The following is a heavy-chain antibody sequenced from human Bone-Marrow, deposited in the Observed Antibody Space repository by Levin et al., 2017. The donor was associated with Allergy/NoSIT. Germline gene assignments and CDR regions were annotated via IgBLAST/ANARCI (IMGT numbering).Heavy chain of an antibody. D-gene: IGHD4-11*01. CDR1: GFTFSNAW. CDR2: IKSKTDGGTT. V-gene: IGHV3-15*01. CDR3: TPNTVTTHYFDY. Sequence: GGSLRLSCAASGFTFSNAWMSWVRQAPGKGLEWVGRIKSKTDGGTTDYAAPVKGRFTISRDDSKNTLYLQMNSLKTEDTAVYYCTPNTVTTHYFDYWGQGTLVTVSS. J-gene: IGHJ4*02.